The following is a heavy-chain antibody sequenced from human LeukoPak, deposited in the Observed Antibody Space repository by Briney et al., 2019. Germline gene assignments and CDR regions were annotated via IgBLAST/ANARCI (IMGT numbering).Heavy chain of an antibody. V-gene: IGHV3-23*01. D-gene: IGHD6-19*01. Sequence: GGSLRLSCAASGFTFSSYAMNWVRQAPGKGLEWVSGISGSGDNTYYADPVQGRFTISRDNSKNTLFLRMSSLRVEDMAAYYCAKVRAPSGWFNSDYWGQGTLVTVSS. CDR3: AKVRAPSGWFNSDY. J-gene: IGHJ4*02. CDR2: ISGSGDNT. CDR1: GFTFSSYA.